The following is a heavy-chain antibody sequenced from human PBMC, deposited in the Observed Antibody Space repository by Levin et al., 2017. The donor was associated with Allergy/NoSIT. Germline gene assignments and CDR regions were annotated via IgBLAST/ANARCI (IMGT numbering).Heavy chain of an antibody. D-gene: IGHD3-10*01. J-gene: IGHJ5*02. CDR3: ATEDVWFGELYFDP. CDR1: GYTLTELS. CDR2: FDPEDGET. V-gene: IGHV1-24*01. Sequence: PGGSLRLSCKVSGYTLTELSMHWVRQAPGKGLEWMGGFDPEDGETIYAQKFQGRVTMTEDTSTDTAYMELSSLRSEDTAVYYCATEDVWFGELYFDPWGQGTLVTVSS.